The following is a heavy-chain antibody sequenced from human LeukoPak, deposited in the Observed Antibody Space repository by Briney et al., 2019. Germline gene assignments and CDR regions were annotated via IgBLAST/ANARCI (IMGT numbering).Heavy chain of an antibody. CDR2: IRYDGSEK. CDR1: GFTFSIYG. J-gene: IGHJ2*01. Sequence: GGSLRLSCAASGFTFSIYGMHWVRQAPGKGLEWVAYIRYDGSEKYCAESLKGRFTISRDNSKNTLYLQMNSLRAEDTALYYCARSTRARYFDLWGRGTLVTVSS. V-gene: IGHV3-30*02. D-gene: IGHD5-24*01. CDR3: ARSTRARYFDL.